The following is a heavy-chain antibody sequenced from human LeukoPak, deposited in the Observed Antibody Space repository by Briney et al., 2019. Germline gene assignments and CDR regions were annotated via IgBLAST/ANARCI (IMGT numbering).Heavy chain of an antibody. CDR2: IYHSRTT. D-gene: IGHD5-18*01. CDR3: ASRSYSYGYNY. J-gene: IGHJ4*02. CDR1: GYSMRSGYY. V-gene: IGHV4-38-2*01. Sequence: SETLSLTCAVSGYSMRSGYYWDWIRPPPGKWLEWIGSIYHSRTTYYNPSLKSRVTISVDTSKNQFSLNLSSVTAADTAVYYCASRSYSYGYNYWGQGNLVTVSS.